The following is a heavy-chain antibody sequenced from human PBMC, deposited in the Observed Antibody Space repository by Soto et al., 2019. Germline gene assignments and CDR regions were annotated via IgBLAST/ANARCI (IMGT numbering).Heavy chain of an antibody. CDR3: ARDPHIVVVTAISAGYYYGMDV. J-gene: IGHJ6*02. CDR2: ISAYNGNT. D-gene: IGHD2-21*02. Sequence: ASVKVSCKASGYTFTSYGISWVRQAPGQGLEWMAWISAYNGNTNYAQKLQDRVTMTTDTSTSTVYMELRSLRSDDTAVYYCARDPHIVVVTAISAGYYYGMDVWGQGTTVTVSS. V-gene: IGHV1-18*01. CDR1: GYTFTSYG.